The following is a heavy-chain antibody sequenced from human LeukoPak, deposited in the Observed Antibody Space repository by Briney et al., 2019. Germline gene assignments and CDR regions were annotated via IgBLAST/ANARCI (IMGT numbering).Heavy chain of an antibody. CDR2: IYYTGNT. CDR1: GGSISSSSFY. Sequence: SETLSLTCTVSGGSISSSSFYWGWIRQPPGKGLEWIGSIYYTGNTYYNPSLKSRVTISIDTSKNQFSLKLTSVTAADTAVYYCARETDYGMDVWGQGTTVTVSS. CDR3: ARETDYGMDV. J-gene: IGHJ6*02. V-gene: IGHV4-39*07.